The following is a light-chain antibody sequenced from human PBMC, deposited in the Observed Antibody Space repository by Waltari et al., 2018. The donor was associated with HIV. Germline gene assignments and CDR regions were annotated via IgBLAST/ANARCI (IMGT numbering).Light chain of an antibody. Sequence: SYVLSQPPSVSVAPGKTASVTCGGANIGAKSVHWYQQRPGQAPLLIIFYNSDRPSGISERFSGSNSVGAATLTITRVEAGDEADYYCQVWDPLSDHPVFGTGTKVTVL. J-gene: IGLJ1*01. CDR3: QVWDPLSDHPV. CDR1: NIGAKS. V-gene: IGLV3-21*04. CDR2: YNS.